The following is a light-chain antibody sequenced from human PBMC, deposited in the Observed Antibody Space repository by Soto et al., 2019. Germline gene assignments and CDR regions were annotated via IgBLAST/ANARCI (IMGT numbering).Light chain of an antibody. J-gene: IGLJ1*01. CDR2: EVS. Sequence: QSALTQPASVSGSPGQSITISCTGTSSDIGGYNYVSWYQQHPGKAPKLMIYEVSNRPSGVSNRFSGSKSGDTASLTISGLQAEEKADYYFSSSTSSRILVFGTGTKVTVL. CDR3: SSSTSSRILV. CDR1: SSDIGGYNY. V-gene: IGLV2-14*01.